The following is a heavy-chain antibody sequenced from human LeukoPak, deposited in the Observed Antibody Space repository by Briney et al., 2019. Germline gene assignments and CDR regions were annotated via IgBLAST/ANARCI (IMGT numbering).Heavy chain of an antibody. CDR3: VRQMIRFWFDP. CDR2: INPDGTQK. V-gene: IGHV3-7*01. D-gene: IGHD3-16*01. CDR1: GFTFSLYW. Sequence: GGSLRLSCAASGFTFSLYWMTWVRQSPGKGLEWVADINPDGTQKYSVDSLKGRFTISRDNAKNSLFLHLNSLRFDDTATYYCVRQMIRFWFDPWGQGTRVTVSS. J-gene: IGHJ5*02.